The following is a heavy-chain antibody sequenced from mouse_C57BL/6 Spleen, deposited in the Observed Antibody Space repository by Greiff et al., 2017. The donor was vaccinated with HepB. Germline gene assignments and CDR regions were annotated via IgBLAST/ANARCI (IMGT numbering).Heavy chain of an antibody. D-gene: IGHD1-1*01. Sequence: QVQLQQPGAELVMPGASVKLSCKASGYTFTSYWMHWVKQRPGQGLEWIGEIDPSDSYTNYNQKFKGKSTLTVDKSSSTAYMQLSSLTSEDSAVYYCARSVLLDYWGQGTSVTVSS. CDR1: GYTFTSYW. J-gene: IGHJ4*01. CDR3: ARSVLLDY. V-gene: IGHV1-69*01. CDR2: IDPSDSYT.